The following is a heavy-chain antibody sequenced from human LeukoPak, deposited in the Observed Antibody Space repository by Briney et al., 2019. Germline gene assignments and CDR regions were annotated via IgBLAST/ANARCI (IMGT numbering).Heavy chain of an antibody. CDR2: ISAYNGNT. CDR1: GYTFTSYG. Sequence: GASVKVSCKASGYTFTSYGITWVRHAPGQGLEWMGWISAYNGNTNYAQKLQGRVTMTTDTSTSTAYMELRSLRSDDTAVYYCARDSGDDDILTGYLTQSYYYYDGMDVWGQGTTVTVSS. J-gene: IGHJ6*02. V-gene: IGHV1-18*01. D-gene: IGHD3-9*01. CDR3: ARDSGDDDILTGYLTQSYYYYDGMDV.